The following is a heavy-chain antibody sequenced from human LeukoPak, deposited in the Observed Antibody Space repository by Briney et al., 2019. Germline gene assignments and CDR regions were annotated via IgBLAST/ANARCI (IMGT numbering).Heavy chain of an antibody. Sequence: GGSLRLSCAASGFTFTNYAMSWVRQAPGKGLEWVSTISGSGGTTYYADSLKGRFSISRDTSKNTLYLQMNSLRAEDTAVYYCARQRYYYDTSVLDAFDIWGQGTMVTVPS. D-gene: IGHD3-22*01. J-gene: IGHJ3*02. CDR3: ARQRYYYDTSVLDAFDI. CDR1: GFTFTNYA. CDR2: ISGSGGTT. V-gene: IGHV3-23*01.